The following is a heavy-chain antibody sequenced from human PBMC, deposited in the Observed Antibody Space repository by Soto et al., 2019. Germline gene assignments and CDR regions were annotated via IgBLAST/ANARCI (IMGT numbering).Heavy chain of an antibody. CDR3: ARDRGSGSDTAGYGLDV. CDR2: ISYDGSNK. Sequence: GGTLRLSCAASGFTFGSYGLHWVRQAPGKGLEWVSLISYDGSNKYYADSVKGRVSISRDSSKNMLYLQMYNLRPEDTAVYYCARDRGSGSDTAGYGLDVWGLGTTVTVSS. J-gene: IGHJ6*02. CDR1: GFTFGSYG. V-gene: IGHV3-30-3*01. D-gene: IGHD3-10*01.